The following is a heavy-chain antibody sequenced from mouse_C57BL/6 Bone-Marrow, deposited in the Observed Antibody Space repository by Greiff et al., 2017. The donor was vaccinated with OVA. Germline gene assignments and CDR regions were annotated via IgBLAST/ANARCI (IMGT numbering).Heavy chain of an antibody. CDR1: GFTFSDYY. Sequence: EVQGVESGGGLVQPGGSLKLSCAASGFTFSDYYMYWVRQTPEKRLEWVAYISNGGGSTYYPDTVKGRFTISRDNAKNTLYLQMSRLKSEDTAMYYCARHRPYYFDYWGQGTTLTVSS. J-gene: IGHJ2*01. CDR3: ARHRPYYFDY. CDR2: ISNGGGST. V-gene: IGHV5-12*01.